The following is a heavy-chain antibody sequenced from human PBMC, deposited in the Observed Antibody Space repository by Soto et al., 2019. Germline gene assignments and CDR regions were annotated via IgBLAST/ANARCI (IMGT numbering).Heavy chain of an antibody. CDR3: ARTAAAGKYYYGMDV. CDR1: GYIFTDHC. CDR2: IYPGDSDT. V-gene: IGHV5-51*01. Sequence: GESLKISCKGSGYIFTDHCIVWVRQMAGKGLEWMGIIYPGDSDTRYSPSFQGQVTISADKSISTAYLQWSSLKASDTAMYYCARTAAAGKYYYGMDVWGQGTTVTVSS. J-gene: IGHJ6*02. D-gene: IGHD6-13*01.